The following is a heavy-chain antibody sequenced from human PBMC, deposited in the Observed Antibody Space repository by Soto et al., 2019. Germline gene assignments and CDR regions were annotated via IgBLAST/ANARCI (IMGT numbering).Heavy chain of an antibody. CDR3: AKDLGPPVRSHYPYWYFDV. V-gene: IGHV3-23*01. D-gene: IGHD3-10*01. J-gene: IGHJ2*01. Sequence: EVQLLESGGGLVQPGGSLSLSCAASGFTFSSYAMSWVRQTPGKGLEWVAGISGSGGATYYADAVKGRLTISRDNSNNPLYLQMNRLGAEDTAVYYCAKDLGPPVRSHYPYWYFDVWGRGTLVTVSS. CDR2: ISGSGGAT. CDR1: GFTFSSYA.